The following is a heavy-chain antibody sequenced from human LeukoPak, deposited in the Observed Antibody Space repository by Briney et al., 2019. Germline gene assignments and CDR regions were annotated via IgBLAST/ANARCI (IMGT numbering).Heavy chain of an antibody. CDR1: ADSISGFF. CDR2: ILQGATT. Sequence: SPSLSLTRTVSADSISGFFWAWIRQTPGKGLEWLGYILQGATTEYNPSLDNLVTLSVAASKHQFSLNLRPATAADTADDYCARMRRFYYDNSSSWQYGFDYWGQGSLVTVSS. J-gene: IGHJ4*02. V-gene: IGHV4-59*07. D-gene: IGHD3-22*01. CDR3: ARMRRFYYDNSSSWQYGFDY.